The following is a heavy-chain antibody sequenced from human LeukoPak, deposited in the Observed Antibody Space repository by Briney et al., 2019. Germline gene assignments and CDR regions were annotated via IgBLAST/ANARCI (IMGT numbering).Heavy chain of an antibody. V-gene: IGHV1-46*01. Sequence: ASVKVSCKASGGTFSSYAFSWVRQAPGQGLEWMGIINPSGGSTSYAQKFQGRVTMTRDTSTSTVYMELSSLRSEDTAVYYCARISGSYYPFDYWGQGTLVTVSS. CDR2: INPSGGST. J-gene: IGHJ4*02. D-gene: IGHD1-26*01. CDR3: ARISGSYYPFDY. CDR1: GGTFSSYA.